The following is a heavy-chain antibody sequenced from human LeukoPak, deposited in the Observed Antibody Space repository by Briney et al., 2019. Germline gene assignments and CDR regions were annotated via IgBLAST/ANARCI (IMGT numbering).Heavy chain of an antibody. CDR2: ISYDGSNK. CDR1: GFTFSSYA. Sequence: PGGSLRLSCAASGFTFSSYAMHWVRQAPGKGLEWVAVISYDGSNKYYADSVKGRFTISRDNSKNTLYLQMNSLRAEDTAVYYCARDCQARHYDSSGYFDYWGQGTLVTVSS. V-gene: IGHV3-30*04. J-gene: IGHJ4*02. D-gene: IGHD3-22*01. CDR3: ARDCQARHYDSSGYFDY.